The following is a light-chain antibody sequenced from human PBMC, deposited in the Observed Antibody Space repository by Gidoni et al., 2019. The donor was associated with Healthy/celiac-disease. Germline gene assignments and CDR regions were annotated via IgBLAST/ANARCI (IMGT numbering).Light chain of an antibody. CDR3: SSYTSISTVV. J-gene: IGLJ2*01. CDR2: EVS. V-gene: IGLV2-18*02. CDR1: SRDVGSYHR. Sequence: QSALTQPPSVSGSPGQSVTISCTGTSRDVGSYHRVSWYQQPPGTAPKLMIYEVSNRHSGVPDRFSGSQSGNTASLTISGLQAEDEADYYCSSYTSISTVVFGGGTNLTVL.